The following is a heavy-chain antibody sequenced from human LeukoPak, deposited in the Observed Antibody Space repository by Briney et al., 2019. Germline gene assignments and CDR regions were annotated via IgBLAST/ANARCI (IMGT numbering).Heavy chain of an antibody. V-gene: IGHV4-61*02. CDR1: GVSISSGSYD. Sequence: NHSETLSLTCTVSGVSISSGSYDWSWIRQPAGKGLEWIGRIYTSGRTNYNPSLKSRVTISVDTSNKQFSLKLSSVTAADTAVYYCARLNSGSYYNYYYYYMDVWGKGTTVTVSS. D-gene: IGHD1-26*01. J-gene: IGHJ6*03. CDR3: ARLNSGSYYNYYYYYMDV. CDR2: IYTSGRT.